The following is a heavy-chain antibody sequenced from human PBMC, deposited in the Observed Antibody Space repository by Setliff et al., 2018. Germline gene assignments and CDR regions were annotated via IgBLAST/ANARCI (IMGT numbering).Heavy chain of an antibody. J-gene: IGHJ3*02. CDR2: LHTSGST. CDR1: GGSISSGSYY. CDR3: ARGRMRGSCSGPSCTYDPFDI. V-gene: IGHV4-61*02. D-gene: IGHD2-2*01. Sequence: PSETLSLTCAVSGGSISSGSYYWSWIRQPAGKGLEWVGRLHTSGSTNYNPSLKSRVTISVDTSKKQFSLMLTSVTAADTAVYYCARGRMRGSCSGPSCTYDPFDIWGQGTPVTVSS.